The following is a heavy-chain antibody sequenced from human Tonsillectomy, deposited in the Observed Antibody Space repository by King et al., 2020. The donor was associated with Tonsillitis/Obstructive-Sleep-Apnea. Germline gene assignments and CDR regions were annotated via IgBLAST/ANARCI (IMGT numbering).Heavy chain of an antibody. CDR1: GGSFNSYY. D-gene: IGHD2-21*02. J-gene: IGHJ2*01. CDR2: INRSGST. Sequence: VQLQQWGAGLLKPSETLSLTCAVYGGSFNSYYWSWIRQPPGKGLEWIGEINRSGSTNYNPSLKSRVTISVDTSKNQFSLKLSSVTAADTAVYYCARGRGDTRRYFDLWGRGTLVTVSS. V-gene: IGHV4-34*01. CDR3: ARGRGDTRRYFDL.